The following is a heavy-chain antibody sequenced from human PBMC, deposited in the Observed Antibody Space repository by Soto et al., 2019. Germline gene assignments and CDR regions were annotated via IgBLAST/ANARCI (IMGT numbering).Heavy chain of an antibody. CDR3: AADSRWAVWRGPGNDGMDV. V-gene: IGHV1-58*01. CDR1: GFTFTSSA. CDR2: XVXXXXXX. Sequence: SVKVSCKASGFTFTSSAVQWVRQARGQRLXWIGWXVXXXXXXXXXXXXXERVTITRDMSTSTAYMELSSLRSEDTAVYYCAADSRWAVWRGPGNDGMDVWGQGTTVTVSS. D-gene: IGHD1-1*01. J-gene: IGHJ6*02.